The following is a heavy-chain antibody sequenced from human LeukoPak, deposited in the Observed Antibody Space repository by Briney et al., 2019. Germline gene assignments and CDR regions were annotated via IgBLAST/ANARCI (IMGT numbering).Heavy chain of an antibody. CDR2: IYYSGST. J-gene: IGHJ4*02. CDR1: GESFSGHY. CDR3: AGTVGYSSGWTRPYFDY. D-gene: IGHD6-19*01. V-gene: IGHV4-31*11. Sequence: SETLSLTCAVYGESFSGHYWSWIRQHPGKGLEWIGYIYYSGSTYYNPSLKSRVTISVDTSKNQFSLKLSSVTAADTAVYYCAGTVGYSSGWTRPYFDYWGQGTLVTVSS.